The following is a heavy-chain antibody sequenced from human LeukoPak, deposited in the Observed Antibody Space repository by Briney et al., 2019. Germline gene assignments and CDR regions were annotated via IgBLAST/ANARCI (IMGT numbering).Heavy chain of an antibody. CDR3: AKGNTKTTGTPVDY. Sequence: PGRSLRLSCAASGFTFDDYAMHWVRQAPGKGLEWVSGISWNSGSIGYADSVKGRFTISRDNAKNSLYLQMNSLRAEVMALYYCAKGNTKTTGTPVDYWGQGTLVTVSS. V-gene: IGHV3-9*03. CDR1: GFTFDDYA. CDR2: ISWNSGSI. J-gene: IGHJ4*02. D-gene: IGHD1-1*01.